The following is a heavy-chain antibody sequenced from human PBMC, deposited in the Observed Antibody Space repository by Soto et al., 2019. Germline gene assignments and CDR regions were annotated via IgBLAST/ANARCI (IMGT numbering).Heavy chain of an antibody. CDR3: ARGRYGDY. J-gene: IGHJ4*02. CDR1: GYAFTTYG. V-gene: IGHV1-18*01. Sequence: QVHLVQSGAEVKKPGASVKVSCQGSGYAFTTYGITWVRQAPGQGLEWMGWISAHNGNTNYAQKLQGRVNVTRYTSTSTAYMELRSLRYDDTAVYYCARGRYGDYWGQGALVTVSS. CDR2: ISAHNGNT. D-gene: IGHD1-1*01.